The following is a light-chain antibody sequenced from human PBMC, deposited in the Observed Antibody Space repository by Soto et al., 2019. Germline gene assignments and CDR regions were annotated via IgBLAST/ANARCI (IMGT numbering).Light chain of an antibody. CDR1: SGHSSYA. CDR3: QTWGTGIRV. V-gene: IGLV4-69*01. Sequence: SASLGASVKLTCTLSSGHSSYAIAWHQQQPEKGPRYLMKLNSDGSHSKGDGIPDRFSGSSSGAERYLTISSLQSEDEADYYCQTWGTGIRVFGGGTKLTVL. J-gene: IGLJ2*01. CDR2: LNSDGSH.